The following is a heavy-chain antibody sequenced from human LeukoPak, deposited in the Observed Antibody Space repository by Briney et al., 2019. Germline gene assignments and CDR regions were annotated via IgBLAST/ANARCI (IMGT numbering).Heavy chain of an antibody. CDR3: ARSGGVDTHPRPENDAFDI. V-gene: IGHV4-59*01. Sequence: PSETLSLTCTVSGGSISSYYWSWIRQPPGKGLEWIGYIYYSGSTNYNPSLKSRVTISVDTSKNQFSLKLSSVTAADTAVYYCARSGGVDTHPRPENDAFDIWGQGTMVTVSS. D-gene: IGHD5-18*01. CDR2: IYYSGST. J-gene: IGHJ3*02. CDR1: GGSISSYY.